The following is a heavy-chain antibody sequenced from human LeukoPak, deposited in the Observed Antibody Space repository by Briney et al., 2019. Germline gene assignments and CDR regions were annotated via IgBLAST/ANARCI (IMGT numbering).Heavy chain of an antibody. J-gene: IGHJ4*02. CDR2: IYHSGST. V-gene: IGHV4-30-2*01. D-gene: IGHD2/OR15-2a*01. CDR1: GGSISSGGYS. CDR3: ARALLPEAFDY. Sequence: SQTLSLTCAVSGGSISSGGYSWSWIRQPPGNGLEWIGYIYHSGSTYYNPSLKSRVTISVDRSKNQFSLKLSSVTAADTAVYYCARALLPEAFDYWGQGTLVTVSS.